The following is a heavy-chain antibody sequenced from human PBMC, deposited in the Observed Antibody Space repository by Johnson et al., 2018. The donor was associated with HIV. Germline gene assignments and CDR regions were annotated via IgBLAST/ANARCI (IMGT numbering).Heavy chain of an antibody. CDR1: GFTFSSYA. J-gene: IGHJ3*02. D-gene: IGHD3-3*01. V-gene: IGHV3-30*04. CDR3: AAYYDFWSGSYTSGFDI. CDR2: ISYDGSNK. Sequence: QVHLVESGGGVVQPGRSLRLSCAASGFTFSSYAMHWVRQAPGKGLEWVAVISYDGSNKYYADFVKGRFTISRDNSKNTLYLQMNSLRAEDTAVYYCAAYYDFWSGSYTSGFDIWGQGTMVTVSS.